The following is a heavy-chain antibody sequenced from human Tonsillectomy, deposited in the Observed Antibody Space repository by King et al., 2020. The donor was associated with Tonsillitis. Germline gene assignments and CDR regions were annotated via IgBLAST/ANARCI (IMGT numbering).Heavy chain of an antibody. D-gene: IGHD5-12*01. J-gene: IGHJ4*02. CDR2: SYSSGST. CDR1: GFSVSMKY. Sequence: VQLVESGGGLIQPGGSLRLSCAASGFSVSMKYMSWVRQAPGKGLEWVSVSYSSGSTYYADSVKGRFTISRDNSKNTLYLQMNSLRVEDTAVYYCASGGGNGYSFEDYFDYWGQGTLVTVSS. CDR3: ASGGGNGYSFEDYFDY. V-gene: IGHV3-53*01.